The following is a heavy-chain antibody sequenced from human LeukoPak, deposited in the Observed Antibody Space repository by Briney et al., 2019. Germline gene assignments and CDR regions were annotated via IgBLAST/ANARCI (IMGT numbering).Heavy chain of an antibody. J-gene: IGHJ4*02. CDR3: ATGYSYGRYFDY. Sequence: GASVKVSCKVSGYTLTELSMHWVRQAPGKGLEWMGGFDPEDGETIYAQKFQGRVTMTEDTSTDTAYVELSSLRSEDTAVYYCATGYSYGRYFDYWGQGTLVTVSS. V-gene: IGHV1-24*01. CDR2: FDPEDGET. D-gene: IGHD5-18*01. CDR1: GYTLTELS.